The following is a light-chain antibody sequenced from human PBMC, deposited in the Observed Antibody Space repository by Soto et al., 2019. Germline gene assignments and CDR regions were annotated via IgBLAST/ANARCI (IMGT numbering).Light chain of an antibody. J-gene: IGKJ1*01. Sequence: DIQMTQSPSALSSYVGDRVTISCRSCQHIATYLNWYQHQPGKAPKLLVYAASTLQGEVPSRFSGSGAGTDFRLTISSLQPDEYAPYYCQQSSTIPRTFGQGNKVDLK. V-gene: IGKV1-39*01. CDR3: QQSSTIPRT. CDR1: QHIATY. CDR2: AAS.